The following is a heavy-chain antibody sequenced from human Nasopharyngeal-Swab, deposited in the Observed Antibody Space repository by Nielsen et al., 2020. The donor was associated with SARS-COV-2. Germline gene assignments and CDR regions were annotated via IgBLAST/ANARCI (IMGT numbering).Heavy chain of an antibody. Sequence: GESLKISCAASGSSFSSYGMHWVRQAPGKGLEWVAVISYDGSNKYYADSVKGRFTISRDNSKNTLYLQMNSLRAEDTAVYYCARDLQVYGMDVWGQGTTVTVSS. D-gene: IGHD5-24*01. CDR3: ARDLQVYGMDV. V-gene: IGHV3-30*03. CDR1: GSSFSSYG. J-gene: IGHJ6*02. CDR2: ISYDGSNK.